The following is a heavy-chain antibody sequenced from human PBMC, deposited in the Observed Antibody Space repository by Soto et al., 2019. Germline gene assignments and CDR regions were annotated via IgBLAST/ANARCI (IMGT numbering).Heavy chain of an antibody. CDR2: IYISGST. CDR3: AKSGGYSSGWYYFDY. Sequence: QLQESGPGLVKPSETLSLTCTVSGGSISSYYWSWIRKPTGKGLEWIGRIYISGSTNYNPSLKSRVTMSVDTSKKQFSLKLSSVTAADTAVYYCAKSGGYSSGWYYFDYWGQGTLVTVSS. D-gene: IGHD6-19*01. CDR1: GGSISSYY. J-gene: IGHJ4*02. V-gene: IGHV4-4*07.